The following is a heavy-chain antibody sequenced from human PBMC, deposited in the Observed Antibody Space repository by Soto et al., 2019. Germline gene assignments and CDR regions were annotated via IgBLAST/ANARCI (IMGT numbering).Heavy chain of an antibody. J-gene: IGHJ4*02. CDR2: INSDGSST. CDR3: ARVGPRGLARVDY. Sequence: PGGSLRLSCAASGFTFSSYWMHWVRQAPGKGLVWVSRINSDGSSTSYADSVKGRFTISRDNAKNTLYLQMNSLRAEDTAVYYCARVGPRGLARVDYWGQGTLVTVS. V-gene: IGHV3-74*01. D-gene: IGHD1-26*01. CDR1: GFTFSSYW.